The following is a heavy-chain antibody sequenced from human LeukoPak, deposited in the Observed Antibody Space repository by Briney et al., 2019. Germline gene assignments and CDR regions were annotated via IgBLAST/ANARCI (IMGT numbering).Heavy chain of an antibody. CDR2: ISSSSSYI. Sequence: GGSLRRSGAASGFTFSSYSMNWVRQAPGKGLEWVSSISSSSSYIYYADSLKGRFTISRDNAKNSLYLQMNSLRAEDTAVYYCARGNWNYNFDYWGQGTLVTVSS. J-gene: IGHJ4*02. D-gene: IGHD1-7*01. CDR3: ARGNWNYNFDY. V-gene: IGHV3-21*01. CDR1: GFTFSSYS.